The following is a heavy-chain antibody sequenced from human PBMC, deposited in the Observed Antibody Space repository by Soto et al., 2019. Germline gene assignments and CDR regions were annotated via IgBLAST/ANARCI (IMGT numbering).Heavy chain of an antibody. CDR3: ARGRGKYYDSSGNDY. Sequence: XQTLSLTGSVLDGSSSSGDYYWSWFRKPPGKGLELFGYIYYSGSTYYNPSLKSRVTISVDTSKHQLSLKLSTVTDADTAVYYCARGRGKYYDSSGNDYWGQGTLVTVSS. CDR2: IYYSGST. CDR1: DGSSSSGDYY. V-gene: IGHV4-30-4*01. D-gene: IGHD3-22*01. J-gene: IGHJ4*02.